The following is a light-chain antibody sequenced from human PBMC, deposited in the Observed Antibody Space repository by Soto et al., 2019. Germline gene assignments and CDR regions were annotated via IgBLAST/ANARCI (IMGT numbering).Light chain of an antibody. CDR1: QNINNY. Sequence: DIQMTQSPSSLSASVGDRVTITCQASQNINNYLNWYQQKPGRAPKLLIYDASNLEAGVPSRFRGSGSGTDFTFTISRLQPEDIGTYYCKQYENLPSFGGGNKVDIK. CDR2: DAS. V-gene: IGKV1-33*01. J-gene: IGKJ4*01. CDR3: KQYENLPS.